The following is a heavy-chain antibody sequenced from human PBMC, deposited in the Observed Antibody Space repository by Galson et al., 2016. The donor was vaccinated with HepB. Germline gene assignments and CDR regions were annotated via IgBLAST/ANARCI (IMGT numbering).Heavy chain of an antibody. D-gene: IGHD5-18*01. J-gene: IGHJ4*02. CDR1: GFTFSSYA. V-gene: IGHV3-23*01. CDR3: AKGPWIQLPFDY. Sequence: SLRLSCAASGFTFSSYAMSWVRQAPGKGLEWVSAISGSGGRTYYADSVKGRFTISRDNSKNTLYLQMNSLRAEDTAVYYCAKGPWIQLPFDYWGQGTLVTVSS. CDR2: ISGSGGRT.